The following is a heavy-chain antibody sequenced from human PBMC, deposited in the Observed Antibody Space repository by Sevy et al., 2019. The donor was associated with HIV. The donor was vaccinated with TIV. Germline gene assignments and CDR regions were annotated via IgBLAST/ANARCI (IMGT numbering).Heavy chain of an antibody. CDR1: GFTFSHYA. CDR2: ISFDGASR. V-gene: IGHV3-30*18. D-gene: IGHD4-17*01. CDR3: AKDHAVTTEWVVFDS. Sequence: GGFLRLSCAASGFTFSHYAMHWIRQAPGKGLEWVAAISFDGASRNYADSVRGRFTISRDDSKNTVYLHMRGLRSEDTVVYFCAKDHAVTTEWVVFDSWGQGTLVTVSS. J-gene: IGHJ4*02.